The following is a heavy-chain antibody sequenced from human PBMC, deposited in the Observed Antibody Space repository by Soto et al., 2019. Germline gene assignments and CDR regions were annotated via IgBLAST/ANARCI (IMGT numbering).Heavy chain of an antibody. CDR1: GFTFDSHT. V-gene: IGHV3-21*01. J-gene: IGHJ4*02. CDR2: IDRSGART. CDR3: TREVQPVIRREYDY. Sequence: GGSLRLSCAASGFTFDSHTMNWVRQAPGKGLEWVASIDRSGARTFYADSVKGRFTISRDNAKNSLYLQMNSLSAEDTAVYYCTREVQPVIRREYDYWGQGTLVTVSS.